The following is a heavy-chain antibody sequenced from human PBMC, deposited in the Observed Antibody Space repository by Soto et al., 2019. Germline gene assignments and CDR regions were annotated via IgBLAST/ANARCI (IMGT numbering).Heavy chain of an antibody. CDR2: MTADGTGT. Sequence: DVQMLESGGGLVQPGGSLILSCAASGFTLKAYGMSWLSQPPGKGLEWVSSMTADGTGTAHADSVKDRFTTSRDDSRDTVYLEMNSLRVEETAVYYCVRGGADLYQNGLDVWGQGTTVSVSS. CDR1: GFTLKAYG. V-gene: IGHV3-23*01. J-gene: IGHJ6*02. CDR3: VRGGADLYQNGLDV. D-gene: IGHD3-10*01.